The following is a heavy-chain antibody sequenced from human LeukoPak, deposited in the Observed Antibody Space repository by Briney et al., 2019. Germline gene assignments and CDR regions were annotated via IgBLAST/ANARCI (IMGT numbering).Heavy chain of an antibody. V-gene: IGHV4-38-2*02. Sequence: SETLSLTCTVSGGSISSYYWSWIRQPPGKGLEWIGSIYHSGSTYYNPSLKSRVTISVDTSKNQFSLKLSSVTAADTAVYYCARGPITMVRGVISHPFDYWGQGTLVTVSS. D-gene: IGHD3-10*01. CDR1: GGSISSYY. CDR2: IYHSGST. CDR3: ARGPITMVRGVISHPFDY. J-gene: IGHJ4*02.